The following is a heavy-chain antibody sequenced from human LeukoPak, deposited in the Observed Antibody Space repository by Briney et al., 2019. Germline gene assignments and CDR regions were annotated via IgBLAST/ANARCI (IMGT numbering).Heavy chain of an antibody. D-gene: IGHD3-10*01. CDR3: ARYYASGNFDC. Sequence: PGGSLRLSCAASGFTFSNYWMSWVRQAPGKGLEWVANIKQDGREKYYVDSGKGRFTISRDNAKNSLYLQMNSLRVEDTAVYYCARYYASGNFDCWGQGTLVTVSS. V-gene: IGHV3-7*04. J-gene: IGHJ4*02. CDR1: GFTFSNYW. CDR2: IKQDGREK.